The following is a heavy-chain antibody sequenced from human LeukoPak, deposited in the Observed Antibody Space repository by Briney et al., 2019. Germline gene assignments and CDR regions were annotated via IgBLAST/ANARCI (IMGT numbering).Heavy chain of an antibody. Sequence: PGGSLRLSCAASGFTFSSYSMNWVRQAPGKGLEWVSSISSSSSYIYYADSVKGRFTISRDNAKNSLYLQMNSLRAEDAAVYFCARDTSYDSSDVLDGFYFDSWGQGTLVTVSS. V-gene: IGHV3-21*01. CDR3: ARDTSYDSSDVLDGFYFDS. CDR2: ISSSSSYI. CDR1: GFTFSSYS. J-gene: IGHJ4*02. D-gene: IGHD3-22*01.